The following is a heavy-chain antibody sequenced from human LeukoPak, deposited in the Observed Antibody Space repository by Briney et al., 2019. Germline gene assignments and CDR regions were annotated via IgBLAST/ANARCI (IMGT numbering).Heavy chain of an antibody. D-gene: IGHD3-10*01. V-gene: IGHV1-46*01. CDR1: GYTFTSYY. CDR3: ARDPENPYGSGSYYNPIFDY. Sequence: ASVKVPCKASGYTFTSYYMHWVRQAPGQGLEWMGIINPSGGSTSYAQKFQGRVTMTRDTSTSTVYMELSSLRSEDTAVYYCARDPENPYGSGSYYNPIFDYWGQGTLVTVSS. J-gene: IGHJ4*02. CDR2: INPSGGST.